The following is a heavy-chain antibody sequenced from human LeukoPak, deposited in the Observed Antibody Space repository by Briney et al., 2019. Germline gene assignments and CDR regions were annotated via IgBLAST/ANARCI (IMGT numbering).Heavy chain of an antibody. CDR1: GGSFSGYY. CDR2: INHSGST. J-gene: IGHJ4*02. Sequence: PSETLSLTCAVYGGSFSGYYWSWIRQPPGKGLGWSGEINHSGSTNYNPSLKSRVTISVDTSKNQFPLKLSSVTAADTAVYYCARGRWLTNSYFDYWGEGTRVSVSS. CDR3: ARGRWLTNSYFDY. D-gene: IGHD4-23*01. V-gene: IGHV4-34*01.